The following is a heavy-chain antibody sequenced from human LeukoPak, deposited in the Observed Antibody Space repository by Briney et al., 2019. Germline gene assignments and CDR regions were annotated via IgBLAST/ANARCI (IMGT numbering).Heavy chain of an antibody. CDR1: GFTLSSYA. Sequence: GGSLRLSCAASGFTLSSYAMSWVRQASGKGLEWVSAISGSGGSTYHADSVKGRFAISRDNSKNTLYLQMNSLRAEDTAVYYCATKDPYYYYMDVWGKGTTVTVSS. V-gene: IGHV3-23*01. CDR2: ISGSGGST. CDR3: ATKDPYYYYMDV. J-gene: IGHJ6*03.